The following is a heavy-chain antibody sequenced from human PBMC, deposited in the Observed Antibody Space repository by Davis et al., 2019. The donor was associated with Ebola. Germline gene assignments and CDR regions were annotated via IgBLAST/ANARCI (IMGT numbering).Heavy chain of an antibody. J-gene: IGHJ4*02. V-gene: IGHV1-3*01. CDR3: ARGIAAAADY. D-gene: IGHD6-13*01. Sequence: AASVKVSCKASGDTFTKYAMHWVRQAPGQRFEWMGWINAGSGDTKYSQKFQGRVTITADKSTSTAYMELSSLRSEDTAVYYCARGIAAAADYWGQGTLVTVSS. CDR1: GDTFTKYA. CDR2: INAGSGDT.